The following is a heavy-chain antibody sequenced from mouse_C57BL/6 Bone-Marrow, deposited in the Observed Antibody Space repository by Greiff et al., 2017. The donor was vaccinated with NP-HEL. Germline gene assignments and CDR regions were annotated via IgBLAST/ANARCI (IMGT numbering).Heavy chain of an antibody. D-gene: IGHD2-2*01. Sequence: QVQLQQPGAELVKPGASVKMSCKASGYTFTSYWITWVKQRPGQGLEWIGDIYPGSGSTNYNEKFKSKATLTVDTSSSTAYMQLSSLTSEDSAVYYCERVRLRRTWFAYWGQGTLVTVSA. J-gene: IGHJ3*01. CDR1: GYTFTSYW. CDR3: ERVRLRRTWFAY. CDR2: IYPGSGST. V-gene: IGHV1-55*01.